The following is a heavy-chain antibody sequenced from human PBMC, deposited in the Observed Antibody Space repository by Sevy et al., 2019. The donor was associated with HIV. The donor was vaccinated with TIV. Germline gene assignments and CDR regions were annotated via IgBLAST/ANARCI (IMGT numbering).Heavy chain of an antibody. CDR2: INPNSGGT. J-gene: IGHJ5*02. D-gene: IGHD2-2*01. V-gene: IGHV1-2*06. CDR3: ARVTSSTRGSWFDP. Sequence: ASVKVSCKASGYTFTGYYMHWVRQAPGQGLEWMGRINPNSGGTNYAQKFQGRVTMTRDTSISTAYMELSRLRSDDTAVYYCARVTSSTRGSWFDPWGQGTLVTVSS. CDR1: GYTFTGYY.